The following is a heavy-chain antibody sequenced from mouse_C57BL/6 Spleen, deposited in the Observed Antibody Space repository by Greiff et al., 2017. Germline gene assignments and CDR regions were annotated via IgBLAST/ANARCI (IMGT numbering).Heavy chain of an antibody. J-gene: IGHJ3*01. CDR1: GYAFRSSW. V-gene: IGHV1-82*01. CDR2: IYPGDGDT. D-gene: IGHD2-2*01. CDR3: SRCVNSGYPSFAY. Sequence: VKLQESGPELVKPGASVTISCKASGYAFRSSWLNWVKQRPGKGLEWIGLIYPGDGDTNYNGKFKGKATLTADKSSSTAYMQHSSLTSEDSAVSFCSRCVNSGYPSFAYRSQGTLLTVSA.